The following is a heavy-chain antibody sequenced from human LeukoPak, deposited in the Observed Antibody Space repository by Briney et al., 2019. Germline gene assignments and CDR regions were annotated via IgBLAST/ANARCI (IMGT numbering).Heavy chain of an antibody. CDR3: ARVTDYWGYDSSGYCDY. CDR2: INSDGSST. J-gene: IGHJ4*02. CDR1: GFTFSSYW. V-gene: IGHV3-74*01. D-gene: IGHD3-22*01. Sequence: PGGSLRLSCAASGFTFSSYWMHWVRQAPGKGLVWVSRINSDGSSTSYADSVKGRFTISRDNAKNTLYLQMNSLRAEDTAVYYCARVTDYWGYDSSGYCDYWGQGTLVTVSS.